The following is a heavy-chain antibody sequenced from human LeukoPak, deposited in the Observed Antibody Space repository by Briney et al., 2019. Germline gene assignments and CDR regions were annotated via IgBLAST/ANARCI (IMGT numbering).Heavy chain of an antibody. CDR2: TYSSGST. J-gene: IGHJ6*03. V-gene: IGHV4-39*01. CDR3: ARVQSYYNYYMDV. Sequence: SETLSLTCTVSGDSISGGSYYWAWIRQPPEKGLEWIGTTYSSGSTYYNPSFRSRVTISVDTSKNQFSLKLSSVTAADTAVYYCARVQSYYNYYMDVWGKGTTVTVSS. CDR1: GDSISGGSYY.